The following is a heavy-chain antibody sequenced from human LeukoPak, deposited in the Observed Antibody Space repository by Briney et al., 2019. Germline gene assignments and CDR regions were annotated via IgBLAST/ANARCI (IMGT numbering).Heavy chain of an antibody. CDR1: GDSITNYY. CDR3: ARHASSSTSWLPA. D-gene: IGHD2-2*01. CDR2: MYYSGSA. J-gene: IGHJ5*02. V-gene: IGHV4-59*08. Sequence: SETLSLTCTVSGDSITNYYWSWIRQPPGQGLDWIANMYYSGSANYNPSLKSRVTISVDTSKNQFSLKLTSVNAADTALYYCARHASSSTSWLPAWGQGILVTVSS.